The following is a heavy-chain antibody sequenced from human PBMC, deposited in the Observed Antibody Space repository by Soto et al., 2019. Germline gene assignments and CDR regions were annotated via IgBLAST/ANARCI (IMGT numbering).Heavy chain of an antibody. CDR2: IIPIFGTA. CDR3: ARGTTGWSGYYPFDY. J-gene: IGHJ4*02. D-gene: IGHD3-3*01. Sequence: VKVSCKASGGTFSSYAIGWVRQAPGQGLEWMGGIIPIFGTANYAQKFQGRVTITADESTSTAYMELSSLRSEDTAVYYCARGTTGWSGYYPFDYWGQGTLVTVSS. V-gene: IGHV1-69*13. CDR1: GGTFSSYA.